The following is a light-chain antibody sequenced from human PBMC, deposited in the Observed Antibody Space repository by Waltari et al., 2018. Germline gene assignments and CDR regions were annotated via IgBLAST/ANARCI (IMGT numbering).Light chain of an antibody. CDR1: QSVSTY. CDR3: QHRFNWPLT. V-gene: IGKV3-11*01. CDR2: DAS. Sequence: EIVLTQSPATLSLSPGDGATLSCRASQSVSTYLAWYQAKPGQAPRLLIYDASNRATGIPARFSGSGSGTDFTLTISGLEPEDSAVYYCQHRFNWPLTFGGGTKVEIK. J-gene: IGKJ4*01.